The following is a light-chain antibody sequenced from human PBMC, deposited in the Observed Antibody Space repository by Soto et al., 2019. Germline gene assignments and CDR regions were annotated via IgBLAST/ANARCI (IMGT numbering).Light chain of an antibody. J-gene: IGLJ1*01. CDR1: SSDVGGYDY. CDR3: ISYASINTYV. V-gene: IGLV2-14*01. Sequence: QSALTQPASVSGSPGQSITISCTGTSSDVGGYDYVSWYQQHPGKAPKLMIYDVTNRPSGVSNRFSGSKSGNTASLTISVLQAEDEADYYCISYASINTYVFGTGTQLTVL. CDR2: DVT.